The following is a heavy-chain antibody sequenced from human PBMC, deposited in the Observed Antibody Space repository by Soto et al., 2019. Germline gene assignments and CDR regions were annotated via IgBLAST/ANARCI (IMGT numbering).Heavy chain of an antibody. CDR3: ARLSGSWQSGFDP. V-gene: IGHV4-31*03. D-gene: IGHD6-13*01. J-gene: IGHJ5*02. CDR1: GGSISSDDFY. Sequence: QVQLQESGPGLVKPSQTLSLTCTVSGGSISSDDFYWIWIRQHPGKGLEWIGYIYYSGNTYYNPSLKSRVTILVDTSKNQFSLKLSSVTAADTAVYYCARLSGSWQSGFDPWGQGTLGTVSS. CDR2: IYYSGNT.